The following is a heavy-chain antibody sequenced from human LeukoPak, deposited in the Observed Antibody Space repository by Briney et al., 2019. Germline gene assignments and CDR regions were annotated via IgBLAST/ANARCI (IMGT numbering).Heavy chain of an antibody. V-gene: IGHV4-39*07. CDR3: ASYCSGGTCYFVRAFDI. Sequence: PSETLSLTCTVSGGSISSSSYYWGWIRQPPGKGLEWIGSIYYSGSTYHNPSLKSRVTISVDTSKNQFSLKLSSVTAADTAVYYCASYCSGGTCYFVRAFDIWGQGTMVTVSS. J-gene: IGHJ3*02. D-gene: IGHD2-15*01. CDR2: IYYSGST. CDR1: GGSISSSSYY.